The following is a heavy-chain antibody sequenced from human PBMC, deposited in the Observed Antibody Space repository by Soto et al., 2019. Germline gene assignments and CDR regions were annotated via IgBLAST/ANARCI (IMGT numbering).Heavy chain of an antibody. J-gene: IGHJ3*02. CDR2: IYYSGST. CDR1: GGSISSSSYY. CDR3: AESGSDASDI. D-gene: IGHD2-15*01. Sequence: QLQLQESGPGLVKPSETPSLTCTVSGGSISSSSYYWGWIRQPPGKGLEWIGSIYYSGSTYYNPSLKSRVTISVDTSKNQFSLKLSSVTAADTAVYYCAESGSDASDIWGQGTMVTVSS. V-gene: IGHV4-39*05.